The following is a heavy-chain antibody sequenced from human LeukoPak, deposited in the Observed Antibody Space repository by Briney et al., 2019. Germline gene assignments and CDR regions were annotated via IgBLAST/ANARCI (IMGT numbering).Heavy chain of an antibody. Sequence: GGSLRVSCAASGFTVSSNYMSWVRQTPGKGLEWVSLIYSGGNTYYADSVKGRFTISRDNSKNTLYLQMNSLRAEDTAVYYCATRARSGYYYGMDVWGQGTTVTVSS. CDR2: IYSGGNT. J-gene: IGHJ6*02. CDR3: ATRARSGYYYGMDV. V-gene: IGHV3-66*01. D-gene: IGHD3-3*01. CDR1: GFTVSSNY.